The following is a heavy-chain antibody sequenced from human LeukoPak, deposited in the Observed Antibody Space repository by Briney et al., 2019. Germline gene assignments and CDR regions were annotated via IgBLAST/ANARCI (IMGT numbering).Heavy chain of an antibody. CDR3: ARESVSGYSSDYYMDV. V-gene: IGHV1-69*06. Sequence: SVKVSCKASGGTFSSYAISWVRQAPGQGLEWMGGIIPIFGTANYAQKFQGRVTITADKSTSTAYMELSSLRSEDTAVYYCARESVSGYSSDYYMDVWGKGTTVTVSS. CDR2: IIPIFGTA. J-gene: IGHJ6*03. D-gene: IGHD5-18*01. CDR1: GGTFSSYA.